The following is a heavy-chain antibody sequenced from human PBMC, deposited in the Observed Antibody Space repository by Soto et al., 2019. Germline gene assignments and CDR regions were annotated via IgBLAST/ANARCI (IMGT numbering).Heavy chain of an antibody. J-gene: IGHJ1*01. D-gene: IGHD4-17*01. CDR1: SVSNAW. V-gene: IGHV3-15*07. CDR3: TNLPLGDYVSEYFQH. Sequence: SVSNAWMNWVRQAPGKGLEWVGRIKSKTDGGTTDYAAPVKGRFTISRDDSKNTLYLQMNSLKTEDTAVYYCTNLPLGDYVSEYFQHWGQGTLVTVSS. CDR2: IKSKTDGGTT.